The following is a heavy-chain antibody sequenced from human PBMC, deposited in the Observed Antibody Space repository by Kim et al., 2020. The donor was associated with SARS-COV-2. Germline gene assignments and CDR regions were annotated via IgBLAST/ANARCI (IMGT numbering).Heavy chain of an antibody. Sequence: GGSLRLSCAASGFTFSSYGMHWVRQAPGKGLEWVAVIWYDGSNKYYADSVKGRFTISRDNSKNTLYLQMNSLRAEDTAVYYCAREGMVRGPFDYWGQGTLVTVSS. D-gene: IGHD3-10*01. J-gene: IGHJ4*02. CDR3: AREGMVRGPFDY. V-gene: IGHV3-33*01. CDR1: GFTFSSYG. CDR2: IWYDGSNK.